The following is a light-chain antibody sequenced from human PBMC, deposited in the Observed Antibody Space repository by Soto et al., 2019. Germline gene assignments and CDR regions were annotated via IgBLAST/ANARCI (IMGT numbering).Light chain of an antibody. V-gene: IGLV2-14*03. J-gene: IGLJ1*01. CDR3: SSYANRTTYV. Sequence: QSVLTQPASVSGSPGQSIIISCTGTSSDVGGYNFVSWYQQHPGKAPKLMIYDVGNRPSGGSDRFSGSKSGNTASLTISGLHVEDEADYYCSSYANRTTYVFGTGTKLTVL. CDR1: SSDVGGYNF. CDR2: DVG.